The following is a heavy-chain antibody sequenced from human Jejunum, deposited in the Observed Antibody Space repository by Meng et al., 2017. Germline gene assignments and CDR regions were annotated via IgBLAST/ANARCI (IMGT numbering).Heavy chain of an antibody. CDR2: VWHSGAT. CDR3: ARGVLERYFDY. Sequence: HRQDAGPGLVKPSGTLSLTCAVSGDFTSSSDRWTWGRQAPGRGLEWIGEVWHSGATYYNPSLESRLTISIDTSNNRFSLELSSATAADTAVYYCARGVLERYFDYWGQGALVTVSS. J-gene: IGHJ4*02. CDR1: GDFTSSSDR. V-gene: IGHV4-4*02. D-gene: IGHD3-10*01.